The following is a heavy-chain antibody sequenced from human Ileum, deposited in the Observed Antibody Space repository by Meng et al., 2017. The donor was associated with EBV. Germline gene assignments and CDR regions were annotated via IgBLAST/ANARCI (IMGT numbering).Heavy chain of an antibody. D-gene: IGHD3-10*01. V-gene: IGHV4-4*02. CDR2: IYYSGST. CDR3: ARGYGSGRDYFDY. CDR1: GGSIRSSNW. J-gene: IGHJ4*02. Sequence: QGQLPEPGPDAVKPSGTLSLPRAGSGGSIRSSNWWNWVRQPPGKGLEWIGGIYYSGSTIYNPSLKSRVTISVDKSKNLFSLKLSSVTAADTAVYYCARGYGSGRDYFDYWGQGTLVTVSS.